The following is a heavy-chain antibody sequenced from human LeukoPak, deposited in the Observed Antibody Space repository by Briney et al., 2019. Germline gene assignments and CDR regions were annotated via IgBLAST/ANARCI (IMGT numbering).Heavy chain of an antibody. J-gene: IGHJ4*02. CDR2: IWADGSNK. CDR1: GFIFSCCG. V-gene: IGHV3-30*02. Sequence: GGSLRLSCAASGFIFSCCGLHWVRQAPGKGLEWVAVIWADGSNKYYADSVKGRFTISRDNSKNTLYLQMNSLRAEDTAVYYCAKDHSSGWYTDFDYWGQGTLVTVSS. CDR3: AKDHSSGWYTDFDY. D-gene: IGHD6-19*01.